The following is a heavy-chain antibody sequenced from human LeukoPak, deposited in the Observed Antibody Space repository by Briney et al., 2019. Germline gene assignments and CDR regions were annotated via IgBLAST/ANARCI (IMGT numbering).Heavy chain of an antibody. J-gene: IGHJ4*02. CDR1: GGTCISYA. CDR2: ITPNFGTA. Sequence: GSSLKVSCKSSGGTCISYASSWVVHAPGQGLEWMGGITPNFGTANYPEKFEGRVTIPTDEPPSKPYLDLTSLRSADTAVNYCARDGSGGGWGQGTLVSV. CDR3: ARDGSGGG. D-gene: IGHD3-16*01. V-gene: IGHV1-69*05.